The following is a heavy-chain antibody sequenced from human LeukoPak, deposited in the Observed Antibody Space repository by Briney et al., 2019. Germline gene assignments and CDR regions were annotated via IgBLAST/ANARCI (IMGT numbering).Heavy chain of an antibody. CDR3: ARGVRYGSGYYYFDY. D-gene: IGHD3-22*01. V-gene: IGHV4-34*01. Sequence: SETLSLTCAVYGGSFSGYYWSWIRQPPGKGLEWIGEINHSGSTNYNPSLKSRVTISVDTSKNQFSLKLSSVTAADTAVYYCARGVRYGSGYYYFDYWGQGTLATVSS. CDR1: GGSFSGYY. J-gene: IGHJ4*02. CDR2: INHSGST.